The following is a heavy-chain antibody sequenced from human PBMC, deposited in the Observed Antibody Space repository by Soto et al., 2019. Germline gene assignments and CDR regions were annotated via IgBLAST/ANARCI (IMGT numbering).Heavy chain of an antibody. V-gene: IGHV3-33*01. Sequence: QVQLVESGGGVVQPGRSLRLSCAASGFPFSSYGMHWVRQAPGKGLEWVAFIWYDGSNKYYADSVKGRFTISRDNSKKTLYLQMNSLRAEDTAMYYCARGWRSTAGNFDYWGQGTLVTVSS. CDR3: ARGWRSTAGNFDY. CDR1: GFPFSSYG. CDR2: IWYDGSNK. D-gene: IGHD2-21*01. J-gene: IGHJ4*02.